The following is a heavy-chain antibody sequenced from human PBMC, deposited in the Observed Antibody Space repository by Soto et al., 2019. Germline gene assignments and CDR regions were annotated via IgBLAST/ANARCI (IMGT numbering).Heavy chain of an antibody. J-gene: IGHJ6*02. Sequence: SETLSLTCTVSGGSISSGDYYWSWIRQPPGKGLEWIGYIYYSGSTYYNPSLKSRVTISVDTSKNQFSLKLSSVTAADTAVYYCASLVPAVTTEDYYYYYGMDVWGQGTTVTVSS. CDR2: IYYSGST. CDR3: ASLVPAVTTEDYYYYYGMDV. V-gene: IGHV4-30-4*01. CDR1: GGSISSGDYY. D-gene: IGHD4-17*01.